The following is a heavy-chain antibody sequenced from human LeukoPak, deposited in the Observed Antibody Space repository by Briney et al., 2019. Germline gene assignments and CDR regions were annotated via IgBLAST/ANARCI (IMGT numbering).Heavy chain of an antibody. V-gene: IGHV3-66*02. Sequence: PGGSLRLSCAAPGFTVSNNYMSWVRQAPGKGLEWVSVIYSGGSTYYADSVKGRFTISRDKSKNTLYLQMNSLRAEDTAVYYCARVPNYDFWSGYLDYWGQGTLVTVSS. CDR2: IYSGGST. D-gene: IGHD3-3*01. CDR1: GFTVSNNY. J-gene: IGHJ4*02. CDR3: ARVPNYDFWSGYLDY.